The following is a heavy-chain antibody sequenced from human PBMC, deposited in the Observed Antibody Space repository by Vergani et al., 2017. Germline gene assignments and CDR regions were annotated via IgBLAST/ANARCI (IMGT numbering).Heavy chain of an antibody. CDR3: AKYLRDSTDGLPDS. D-gene: IGHD2-21*02. Sequence: QGQLVESAGGVVQPGGSLRLSCAASGFTFSNFGMHWIRQAPGKGLEWRAYIGKDGINTSYRDAVKGRFTVSRDNSKGILYLQMDSLRSEDTELYYCAKYLRDSTDGLPDSWCPGTLVIVSS. CDR2: IGKDGINT. V-gene: IGHV3-30*02. J-gene: IGHJ4*02. CDR1: GFTFSNFG.